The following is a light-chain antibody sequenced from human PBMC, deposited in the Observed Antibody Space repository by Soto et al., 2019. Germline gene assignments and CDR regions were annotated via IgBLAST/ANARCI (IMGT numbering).Light chain of an antibody. J-gene: IGKJ5*01. CDR2: DAS. V-gene: IGKV3-11*01. CDR1: QSVSIN. CDR3: QQWSNRLPT. Sequence: HSLATLSLSKRERANLSCRASQSVSINIARYQEKSGQAPRLLIYDASNRATGIPARFSGSGSGTDFTLSFSILEPEDFAVDYCQQWSNRLPTFGQR.